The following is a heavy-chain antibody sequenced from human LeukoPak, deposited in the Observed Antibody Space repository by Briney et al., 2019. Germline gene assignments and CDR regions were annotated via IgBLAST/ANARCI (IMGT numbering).Heavy chain of an antibody. D-gene: IGHD1-14*01. CDR2: IHYSGST. Sequence: SETLSLTCTVSGGSVSGGNYYCSWTRQSPGQGLEWIGYIHYSGSTVYSPSLKSRVTMSIDTSKNQFSLNLSSVTAADTAVYYCARTGSTGGYWGQGTLVTVSS. J-gene: IGHJ4*02. CDR3: ARTGSTGGY. V-gene: IGHV4-61*01. CDR1: GGSVSGGNYY.